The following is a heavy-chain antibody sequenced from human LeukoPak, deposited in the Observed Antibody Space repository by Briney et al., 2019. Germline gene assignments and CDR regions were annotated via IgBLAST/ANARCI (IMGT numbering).Heavy chain of an antibody. J-gene: IGHJ3*02. CDR2: INSDGSRT. Sequence: PGGSLRLSCAASGFTFSTYWMHWVRQAPGKGLVWVSRINSDGSRTTYADSVKGRFTISRDNAKNTLYLQMNSLRTGDTAVYYCARPETQYSSGLDGFDIWGQGTMATVSS. D-gene: IGHD6-19*01. V-gene: IGHV3-74*01. CDR1: GFTFSTYW. CDR3: ARPETQYSSGLDGFDI.